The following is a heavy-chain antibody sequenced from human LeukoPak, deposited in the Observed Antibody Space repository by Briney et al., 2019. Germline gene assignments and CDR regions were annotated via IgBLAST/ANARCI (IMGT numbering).Heavy chain of an antibody. CDR1: EFTFDDYA. Sequence: GGSLRLSCAASEFTFDDYAMHWVRQAPGKGLEWVSGISWNSGSIGYADSVKGRFTISRDNAKNSLYLQMNSLRAEDTAVYYCATLAHIVVVPAATYNWFDPWGQGTLVTVSS. V-gene: IGHV3-9*01. CDR2: ISWNSGSI. J-gene: IGHJ5*02. CDR3: ATLAHIVVVPAATYNWFDP. D-gene: IGHD2-2*01.